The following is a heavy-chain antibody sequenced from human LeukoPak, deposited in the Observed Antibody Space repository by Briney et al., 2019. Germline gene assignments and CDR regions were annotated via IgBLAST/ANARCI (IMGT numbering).Heavy chain of an antibody. Sequence: GGSLRLSCSASGFTFSSYAMHWVRKARGKGLEYVSAISSNGGSTYYADSVKGRFTISRDDSKNTLYLQMSSLRAEDTAVYYCVKAFGSSWYSFDYWGQGTLVTVSS. CDR2: ISSNGGST. D-gene: IGHD6-13*01. CDR3: VKAFGSSWYSFDY. CDR1: GFTFSSYA. J-gene: IGHJ4*02. V-gene: IGHV3-64D*06.